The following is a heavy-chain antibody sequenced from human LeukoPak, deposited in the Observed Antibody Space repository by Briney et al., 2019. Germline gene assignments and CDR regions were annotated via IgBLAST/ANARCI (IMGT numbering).Heavy chain of an antibody. D-gene: IGHD4-17*01. CDR1: GFAVGSNY. V-gene: IGHV3-53*01. CDR2: IYSGGAI. Sequence: GGSLRLSCVASGFAVGSNYMSWVRQAPGKGLEWVSLIYSGGAIRYADSVKGRFTISRDNSKKTLYLQMNSLRSEDTAVYYCAKDRATVTPKSLDYWGQGTLVTVSP. J-gene: IGHJ4*02. CDR3: AKDRATVTPKSLDY.